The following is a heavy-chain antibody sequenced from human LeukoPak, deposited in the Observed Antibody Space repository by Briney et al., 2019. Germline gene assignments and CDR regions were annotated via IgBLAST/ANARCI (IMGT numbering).Heavy chain of an antibody. D-gene: IGHD1-26*01. Sequence: GGSLRLSCAASGFAFSNYAMSWVRQAPGKGLEWVSGISGSGGATYYADSVKGRFTISRDNPKNTLYLQMNTLRAEDTAVYSCVKGTGRSTRHAHDYWGQGTQVTVFS. V-gene: IGHV3-23*01. CDR3: VKGTGRSTRHAHDY. CDR2: ISGSGGAT. J-gene: IGHJ4*02. CDR1: GFAFSNYA.